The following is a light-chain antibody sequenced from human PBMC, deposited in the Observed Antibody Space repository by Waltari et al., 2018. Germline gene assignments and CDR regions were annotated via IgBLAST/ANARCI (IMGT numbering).Light chain of an antibody. CDR3: QQRSNWLFT. CDR2: DAS. CDR1: QSVSRY. Sequence: ETVLTQSPATLSLSPGERATLSCRASQSVSRYLAWYQQKPGQAPRLLIYDASNCAIGIPARFSVSGSGTAFTLTISSLEPEDFAVYYCQQRSNWLFTFGPGTKVDIK. V-gene: IGKV3-11*01. J-gene: IGKJ3*01.